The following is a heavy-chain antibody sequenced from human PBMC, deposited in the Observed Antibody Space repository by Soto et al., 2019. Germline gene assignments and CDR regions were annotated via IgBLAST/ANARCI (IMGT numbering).Heavy chain of an antibody. D-gene: IGHD3-3*01. J-gene: IGHJ4*02. CDR3: ATRRTGSGYFPYYFDY. CDR1: GGSISSYY. Sequence: SETLSLTCTVSGGSISSYYWSWIRQPPGKGLEWIGYIYCSGSTNYNPSLKGRVTISVDTSKNQFSLKLSSVTAADTAVYYCATRRTGSGYFPYYFDYWGQGTLVTVSS. V-gene: IGHV4-59*01. CDR2: IYCSGST.